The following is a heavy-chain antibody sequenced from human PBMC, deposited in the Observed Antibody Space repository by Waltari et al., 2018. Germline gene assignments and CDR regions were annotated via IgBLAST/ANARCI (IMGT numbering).Heavy chain of an antibody. J-gene: IGHJ4*02. Sequence: QVQLQESGPGLVKPSETLSLTCTVSGGSISSYYWSWIRQPPGKGLEWIGYIYYSGSTNYNPSLKSRVTISVDTSKNQFSLKLSSVTAADTAVYYCASSITIFGVVIISNFDYWGQGTLVTVSS. CDR2: IYYSGST. V-gene: IGHV4-59*08. CDR1: GGSISSYY. D-gene: IGHD3-3*01. CDR3: ASSITIFGVVIISNFDY.